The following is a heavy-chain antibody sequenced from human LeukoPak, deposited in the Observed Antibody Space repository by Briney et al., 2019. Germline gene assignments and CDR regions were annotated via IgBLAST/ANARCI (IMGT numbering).Heavy chain of an antibody. CDR1: GYTFTGYC. D-gene: IGHD2-2*01. V-gene: IGHV1-2*02. CDR3: ARDDSYCSSTSCYPYNWFDP. J-gene: IGHJ5*02. Sequence: GASVKVSCKASGYTFTGYCMHWVRQAPGQGLEWMGWINPNSGGTNYAQKFQGRVTMTRDASISTAYMELSRLRSDDTAVYYCARDDSYCSSTSCYPYNWFDPWGQGTLVTVSS. CDR2: INPNSGGT.